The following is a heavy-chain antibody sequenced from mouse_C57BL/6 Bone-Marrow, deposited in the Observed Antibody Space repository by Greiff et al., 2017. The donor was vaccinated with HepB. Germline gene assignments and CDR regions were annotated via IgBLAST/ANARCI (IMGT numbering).Heavy chain of an antibody. CDR3: TSFTTVVAPGFAY. J-gene: IGHJ3*01. D-gene: IGHD1-1*01. CDR2: IYPGNSDT. Sequence: EVQLQQSGTVLARPGASVKMSCKTSGYTFTSYWMHWVKQRPGQGLEWIGAIYPGNSDTSYNQKFKGKAKLTAVTSASTAYMELSSLTNEDSAVYYCTSFTTVVAPGFAYWGQGTLVTVSA. CDR1: GYTFTSYW. V-gene: IGHV1-5*01.